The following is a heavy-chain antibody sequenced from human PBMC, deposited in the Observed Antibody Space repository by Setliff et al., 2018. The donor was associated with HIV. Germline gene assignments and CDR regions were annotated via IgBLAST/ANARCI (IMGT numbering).Heavy chain of an antibody. CDR2: IIPILGIA. J-gene: IGHJ4*02. V-gene: IGHV1-69*04. D-gene: IGHD3-22*01. CDR1: GYTFTSYD. CDR3: ARDYYDSSGYIFFPGLPDY. Sequence: ASVKVSCKASGYTFTSYDINWVRQAPGQGLEWMGRIIPILGIANYAQKFQGRITITADKSTSTAYMELSRLRSDDTAVYYCARDYYDSSGYIFFPGLPDYWGQGTLVTVSS.